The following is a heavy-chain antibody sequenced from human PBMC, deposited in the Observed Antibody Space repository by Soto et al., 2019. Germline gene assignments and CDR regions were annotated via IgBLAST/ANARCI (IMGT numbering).Heavy chain of an antibody. V-gene: IGHV3-23*01. CDR3: AQSADYDDYIGYYFDY. J-gene: IGHJ4*02. Sequence: GGSLRLSCAASGFTFSSYAMSWVRQAPGKGLEWVSAISGSGGSTYYADSVKGRFTISRDNSKNTLYLQMNSLRAEDTAVYYCAQSADYDDYIGYYFDYWGQGTLVTVSS. CDR1: GFTFSSYA. CDR2: ISGSGGST. D-gene: IGHD3-16*01.